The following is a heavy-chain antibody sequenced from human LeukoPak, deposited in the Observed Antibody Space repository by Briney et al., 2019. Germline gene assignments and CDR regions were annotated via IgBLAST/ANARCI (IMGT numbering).Heavy chain of an antibody. CDR2: ISWNSGSI. D-gene: IGHD3-10*01. J-gene: IGHJ4*02. Sequence: GGSLRLSCAASGFTFDDYAMHWVRQAPGKGLEWVSGISWNSGSIGYADSVKGRFTISRDNAKNSLYLQMNSLRAEDTAVYYCTTGDTMVRGVQRLPGYWGQGTLVTVSS. CDR1: GFTFDDYA. CDR3: TTGDTMVRGVQRLPGY. V-gene: IGHV3-9*01.